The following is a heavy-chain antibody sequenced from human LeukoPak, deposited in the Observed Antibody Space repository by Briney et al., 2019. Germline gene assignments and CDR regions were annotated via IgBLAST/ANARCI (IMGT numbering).Heavy chain of an antibody. CDR3: ARQGLLWFGELLPGAFDI. J-gene: IGHJ3*02. D-gene: IGHD3-10*01. V-gene: IGHV4-34*01. Sequence: SETLSLTCAVYGGSFSGYYWSWIRQPPGKGLEWIGEINHSGSTNYNPSLKSRVTISVDTSKNQFSLKLSSVTAADTAVYYCARQGLLWFGELLPGAFDIWGQGTMVTVSS. CDR2: INHSGST. CDR1: GGSFSGYY.